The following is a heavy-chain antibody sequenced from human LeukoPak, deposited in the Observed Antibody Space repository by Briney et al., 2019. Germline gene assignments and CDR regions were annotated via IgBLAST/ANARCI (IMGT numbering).Heavy chain of an antibody. Sequence: SETLSLTCAVYGGSFSGYYWSWIRQPPGKGLEWIGEINHSGSTNYNPSLKSRVTISVDTSKNQSSLKLSSVTAADTAVYYCARGPDSGYYYSEIWGQGTLVTASS. CDR3: ARGPDSGYYYSEI. V-gene: IGHV4-34*01. CDR1: GGSFSGYY. J-gene: IGHJ4*02. CDR2: INHSGST. D-gene: IGHD3-22*01.